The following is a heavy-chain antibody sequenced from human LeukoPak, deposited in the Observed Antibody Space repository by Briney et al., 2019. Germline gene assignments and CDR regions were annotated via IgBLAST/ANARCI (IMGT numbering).Heavy chain of an antibody. CDR2: ISYDGSNK. CDR3: AIHQRDGDYVFNYYYYGMDV. Sequence: GGSLRLSCAASGFTFSSYAMHWVRQAPGKGLEWVAVISYDGSNKYYADSVKGRFTISRDNSKNTLYLQMNSLRAEDTAVYYCAIHQRDGDYVFNYYYYGMDVWGQGTTVTVSS. V-gene: IGHV3-30*14. D-gene: IGHD4-17*01. CDR1: GFTFSSYA. J-gene: IGHJ6*02.